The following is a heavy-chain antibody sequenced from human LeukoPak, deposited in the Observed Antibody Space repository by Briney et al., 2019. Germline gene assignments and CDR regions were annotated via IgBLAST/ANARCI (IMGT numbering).Heavy chain of an antibody. D-gene: IGHD4-17*01. J-gene: IGHJ4*02. CDR2: IYSGGST. CDR1: GFTVSSNY. Sequence: GGSLRLSCAASGFTVSSNYMSWVRQAPGKGLEWVSVIYSGGSTYYADSVKGRFTISRDNAKNSLYLQMNSLRAEDMALYYCAKDSNKIYGDYAIDYWGQGTLVTVSS. V-gene: IGHV3-53*05. CDR3: AKDSNKIYGDYAIDY.